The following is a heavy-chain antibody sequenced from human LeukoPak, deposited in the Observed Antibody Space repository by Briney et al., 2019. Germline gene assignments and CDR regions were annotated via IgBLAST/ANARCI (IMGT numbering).Heavy chain of an antibody. V-gene: IGHV1-69*13. Sequence: GASVKVSCKASGGTFSSNAISWVRQAPGQGLEWMGGIIPIFGTANYAQKFQGRVTITADESTSTAYMELSSLRSEDTAVYCCARIASGGSELDYWGQGTLVTVSS. D-gene: IGHD3-10*01. CDR3: ARIASGGSELDY. J-gene: IGHJ4*02. CDR2: IIPIFGTA. CDR1: GGTFSSNA.